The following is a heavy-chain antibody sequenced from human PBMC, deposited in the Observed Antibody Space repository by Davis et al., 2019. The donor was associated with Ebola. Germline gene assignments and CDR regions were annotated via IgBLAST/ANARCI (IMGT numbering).Heavy chain of an antibody. CDR2: MNPNSGNT. CDR1: GYTFTSSD. V-gene: IGHV1-8*01. CDR3: ARIPSTSSLLDY. J-gene: IGHJ4*02. Sequence: AASVKVSCKASGYTFTSSDINWVRQATGQGLEWMGWMNPNSGNTGYAQKFQGRVTMTRNTSISTAYMELSSLRSEDTAVYYCARIPSTSSLLDYWGQGTLVTVSS. D-gene: IGHD6-6*01.